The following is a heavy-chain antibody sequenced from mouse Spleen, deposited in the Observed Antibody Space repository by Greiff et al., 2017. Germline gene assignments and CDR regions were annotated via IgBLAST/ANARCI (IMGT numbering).Heavy chain of an antibody. D-gene: IGHD3-2*01. V-gene: IGHV1-82*01. CDR1: GYAFSSSW. CDR3: ARRQLELPGYFDY. CDR2: IYPGDGDT. J-gene: IGHJ2*01. Sequence: VQLQQSGPELVKPGASVKISCKASGYAFSSSWMNWVKQRPGKGLEWIGRIYPGDGDTNYNGKFKGKATLTADKSSSTAYMQLSSLTSEDSAVYFCARRQLELPGYFDYWGQGTTLTVSS.